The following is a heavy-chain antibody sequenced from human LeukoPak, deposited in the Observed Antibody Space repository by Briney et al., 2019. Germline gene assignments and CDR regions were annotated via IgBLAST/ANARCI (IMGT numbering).Heavy chain of an antibody. V-gene: IGHV3-21*01. J-gene: IGHJ4*02. Sequence: GGSLRLSCAASGFTFRDYSMNWVRQAPGKGLEWVSYISTSGNYIYYADSVKGRFTISRDNAKNSLHLQMHSLRAEDTALYYCARGAYNSGGTHENWGQGTLVTVSS. D-gene: IGHD3-22*01. CDR3: ARGAYNSGGTHEN. CDR2: ISTSGNYI. CDR1: GFTFRDYS.